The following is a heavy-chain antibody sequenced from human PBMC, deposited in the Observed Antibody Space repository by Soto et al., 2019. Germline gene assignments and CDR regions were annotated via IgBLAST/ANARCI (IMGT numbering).Heavy chain of an antibody. D-gene: IGHD5-18*01. Sequence: QVQLVQAGADVKKPWAAVKGACKASVYDCIGYYLDWVRQAPGQGLEWMGRIIPRTGGTHFSQKFQGRVTLTRDTSISTAYMEVNSLRSDDTAVYSCARVDTDLDYWGQRTRVTVSS. CDR1: VYDCIGYY. CDR2: IIPRTGGT. CDR3: ARVDTDLDY. J-gene: IGHJ4*02. V-gene: IGHV1-2*02.